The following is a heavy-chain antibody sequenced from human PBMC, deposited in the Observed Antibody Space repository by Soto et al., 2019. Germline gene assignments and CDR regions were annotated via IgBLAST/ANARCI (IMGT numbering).Heavy chain of an antibody. D-gene: IGHD3-3*01. CDR1: GFTVSSNY. CDR3: AKIPYYDFLAGEYGMDV. Sequence: PGGSLRLSCAASGFTVSSNYMSWGRQAPGKGLEWVSVIYSGGSTYYADSVKGRFTISRDNSKNTLYLQMNSLRAEDTAVYYCAKIPYYDFLAGEYGMDVWGQGTTVTVSS. V-gene: IGHV3-53*01. J-gene: IGHJ6*02. CDR2: IYSGGST.